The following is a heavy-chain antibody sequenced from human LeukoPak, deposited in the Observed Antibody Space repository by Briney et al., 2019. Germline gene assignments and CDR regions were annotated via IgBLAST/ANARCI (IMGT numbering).Heavy chain of an antibody. CDR3: ASNVRSNYASTFYYYYMDV. J-gene: IGHJ6*03. V-gene: IGHV1-18*01. D-gene: IGHD4-11*01. CDR2: ISAYNGNT. CDR1: GYTFTSYG. Sequence: ASVKVSCKASGYTFTSYGISWVRQAPGQGLEWMGWISAYNGNTSYAQKFQGRVTMTRDTSTSTVYMELSSLRSEDTAVYYCASNVRSNYASTFYYYYMDVWGKGTTATVSS.